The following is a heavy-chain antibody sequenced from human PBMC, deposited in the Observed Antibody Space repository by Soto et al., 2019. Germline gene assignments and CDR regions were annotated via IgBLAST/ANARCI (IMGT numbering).Heavy chain of an antibody. CDR2: TYYRSKWYY. J-gene: IGHJ4*01. Sequence: SQTLSLTCAITGDSVSSNSAGWSWVRQAPSRGLEWLGRTYYRSKWYYEYAVSVRGRITINPDTSKNQYSLQLNSVTPEDTAVYFCARGEQYSGRIFDYWGQGTLVTVSS. D-gene: IGHD1-26*01. CDR3: ARGEQYSGRIFDY. CDR1: GDSVSSNSAG. V-gene: IGHV6-1*01.